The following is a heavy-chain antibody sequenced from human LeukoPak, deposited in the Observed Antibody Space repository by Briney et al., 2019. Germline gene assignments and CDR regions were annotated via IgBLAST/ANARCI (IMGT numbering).Heavy chain of an antibody. D-gene: IGHD3-16*01. CDR3: ARLTFQGDDYYYGKDV. Sequence: SETLSLTCTVSGGSISRYYWSWIRQPPGKGLEWIGYIHYTGSTYYNPSLKSRVTTSVDMSKNQFSLKLSSVTAADTAMYYCARLTFQGDDYYYGKDVWGQGTTVTVSS. J-gene: IGHJ6*02. CDR1: GGSISRYY. CDR2: IHYTGST. V-gene: IGHV4-59*01.